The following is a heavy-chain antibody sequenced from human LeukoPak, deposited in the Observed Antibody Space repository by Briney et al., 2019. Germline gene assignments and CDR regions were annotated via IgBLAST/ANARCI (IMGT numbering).Heavy chain of an antibody. J-gene: IGHJ4*02. CDR2: IKSKTDGGTT. D-gene: IGHD3-22*01. Sequence: PGGSLRLSCAASGFTFSNAWMSWVRQAPGKGLEWVGRIKSKTDGGTTDYAAPVKGRFTISRDDSKNTLYLQMNSLKTEDTAVYYCTTGHYYDSSGYYYWGQGTLVTVSS. CDR3: TTGHYYDSSGYYY. CDR1: GFTFSNAW. V-gene: IGHV3-15*01.